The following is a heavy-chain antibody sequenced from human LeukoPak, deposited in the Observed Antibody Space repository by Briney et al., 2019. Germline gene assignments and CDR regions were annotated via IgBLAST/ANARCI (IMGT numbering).Heavy chain of an antibody. CDR3: ARDSYGSGSNHDY. CDR2: INHSGST. CDR1: GGSFSGYY. D-gene: IGHD3-10*01. J-gene: IGHJ4*02. Sequence: KTSETLSLTCAVYGGSFSGYYWSWIRQPPGRGLEWFGEINHSGSTNYNPSLKSRVTISVDTSKNQFSLKLSSVTVADTAVYFCARDSYGSGSNHDYWGQGILVTVSS. V-gene: IGHV4-34*01.